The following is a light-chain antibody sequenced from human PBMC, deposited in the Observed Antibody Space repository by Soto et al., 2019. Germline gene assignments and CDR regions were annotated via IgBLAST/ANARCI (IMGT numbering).Light chain of an antibody. CDR3: QQYSKWPPRYT. CDR2: GAS. V-gene: IGKV3-20*01. J-gene: IGKJ2*01. CDR1: QTFSSAY. Sequence: EIVLTQSPGTLSLSPGRTAILSCRASQTFSSAYLAWYQQRPGQPPRLLIYGASTRATGIPDRFSGRGSGTNFALTISRLEPEDFAMYFCQQYSKWPPRYTFGQGTKVQIK.